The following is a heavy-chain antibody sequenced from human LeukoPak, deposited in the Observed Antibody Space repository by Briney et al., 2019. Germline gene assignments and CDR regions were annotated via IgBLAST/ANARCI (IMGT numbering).Heavy chain of an antibody. D-gene: IGHD3-16*01. Sequence: SQTLSLTCVISGDSVSMTNAAWNWIRQSPSRGLEWLGRTYYRSKWYNDYAVSVKSRITINPDTSKNQFSLQLNSVTPEDTAVYYCARGPRIQGGYFQHWGQGTLVTVSS. CDR1: GDSVSMTNAA. CDR3: ARGPRIQGGYFQH. J-gene: IGHJ1*01. V-gene: IGHV6-1*01. CDR2: TYYRSKWYN.